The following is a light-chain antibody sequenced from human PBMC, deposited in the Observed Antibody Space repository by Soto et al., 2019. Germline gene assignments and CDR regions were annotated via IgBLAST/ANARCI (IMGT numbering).Light chain of an antibody. CDR3: QQYSNWPLWT. CDR2: GAS. Sequence: STLSLGAVSLTKGERATLSCRASQSVSSSYLAWYQQKLGQAPRLLIYGASSRATGIPDRFSGSGSGTDFTLTISRLEPEDFAVYYCQQYSNWPLWTFCHVAIVDIK. V-gene: IGKV3-20*01. CDR1: QSVSSSY. J-gene: IGKJ1*01.